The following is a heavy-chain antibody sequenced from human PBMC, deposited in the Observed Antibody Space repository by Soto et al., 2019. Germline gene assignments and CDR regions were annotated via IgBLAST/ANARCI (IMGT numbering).Heavy chain of an antibody. CDR2: TYYRSKWYN. D-gene: IGHD6-13*01. Sequence: SQTLSLTCAISGDSVSSNSAAWNWIRQSPSRGLEWLGRTYYRSKWYNDYAVSVKSRITINPDTSKNQFSLQLNSVTPEDTAVYYCARDLGYSSSCYHYHYLHAVRGQGTSVIGSS. J-gene: IGHJ6*02. CDR3: ARDLGYSSSCYHYHYLHAV. CDR1: GDSVSSNSAA. V-gene: IGHV6-1*01.